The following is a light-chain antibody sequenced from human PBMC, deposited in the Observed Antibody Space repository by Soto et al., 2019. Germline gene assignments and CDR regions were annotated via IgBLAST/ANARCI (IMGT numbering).Light chain of an antibody. J-gene: IGKJ3*01. CDR2: GVS. CDR3: PQSGRSPFT. Sequence: EIVMTQSACTLSLSPGETATLSCRASQSVSSNYVAWFHQKPGQAPRLLIYGVSSRATGVPDRFSASGSGTDFTLTISRLEPEDFAVYYCPQSGRSPFTFGPGTKVDI. CDR1: QSVSSNY. V-gene: IGKV3-20*01.